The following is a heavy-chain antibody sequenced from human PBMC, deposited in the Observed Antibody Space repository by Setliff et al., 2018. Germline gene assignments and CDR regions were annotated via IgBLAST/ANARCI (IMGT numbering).Heavy chain of an antibody. J-gene: IGHJ6*03. Sequence: GRSLRLSCAASAFTFTSYGFLWVRQAPGKWLEWVAVIWYDGSKTYYADSVKGRFTISRDNAKNILYLQMNSLRVEDTAVYYCARLSIKSGGGPYYNYYYMDVWGKGTTVTVSS. CDR2: IWYDGSKT. CDR1: AFTFTSYG. D-gene: IGHD3-16*01. CDR3: ARLSIKSGGGPYYNYYYMDV. V-gene: IGHV3-33*01.